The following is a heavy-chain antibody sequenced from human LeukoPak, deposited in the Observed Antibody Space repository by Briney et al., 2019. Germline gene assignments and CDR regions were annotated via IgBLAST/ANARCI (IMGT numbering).Heavy chain of an antibody. D-gene: IGHD1-1*01. CDR1: GVTFRTYV. Sequence: GSLRLSCAASGVTFRTYVMTWVRQAPGKGLGWVSAICVSGGSTSYADSVKGRFPISRDNSQTTLPLHRDSLGTAETAAYHCAKGNWRYFDYWGQGTLVTVSS. CDR3: AKGNWRYFDY. CDR2: ICVSGGST. V-gene: IGHV3-23*01. J-gene: IGHJ4*02.